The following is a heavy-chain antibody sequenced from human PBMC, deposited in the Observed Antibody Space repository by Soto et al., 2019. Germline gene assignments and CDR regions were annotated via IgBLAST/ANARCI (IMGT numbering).Heavy chain of an antibody. D-gene: IGHD2-2*02. Sequence: GGSLRLSCAASGFTFSSYGMHWVRQAPGKGLEWVAVISYDGSNKYYADSVKGRFTISRDNSKNTLYLQMNSLRAEDTAVYYCAKLYCSSTSCYTHYYYYYGMDVWGQGTTVTVSS. V-gene: IGHV3-30*18. CDR2: ISYDGSNK. CDR1: GFTFSSYG. CDR3: AKLYCSSTSCYTHYYYYYGMDV. J-gene: IGHJ6*02.